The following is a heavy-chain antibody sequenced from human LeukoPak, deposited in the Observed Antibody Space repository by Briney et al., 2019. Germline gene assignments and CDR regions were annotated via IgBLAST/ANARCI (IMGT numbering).Heavy chain of an antibody. CDR1: GFTFSSYS. Sequence: GGSLRLSCAASGFTFSSYSMNWVRQAPGKGLEWVSSISSSSSYIYYADSVKGRFTISRDNAKNSLYLQTNSLRAEDTAVYYCARVALIAVAGSGMDVWGQGTTVTVSS. CDR3: ARVALIAVAGSGMDV. CDR2: ISSSSSYI. J-gene: IGHJ6*02. V-gene: IGHV3-21*01. D-gene: IGHD6-19*01.